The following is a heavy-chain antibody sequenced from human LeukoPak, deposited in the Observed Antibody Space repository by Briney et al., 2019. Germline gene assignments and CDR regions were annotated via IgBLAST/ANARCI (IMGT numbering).Heavy chain of an antibody. CDR3: ARVRLTGDAFDI. CDR2: INHSGST. D-gene: IGHD7-27*01. V-gene: IGHV4-34*01. CDR1: GGSFSGYY. J-gene: IGHJ3*02. Sequence: PSETLSLTCAVYGGSFSGYYWSWIRQPPGKGLEWIGEINHSGSTNYNPSLKSRVTISVDTSKNQFSLKLSSVTAADTAVYYCARVRLTGDAFDIWGQGTMVTVSS.